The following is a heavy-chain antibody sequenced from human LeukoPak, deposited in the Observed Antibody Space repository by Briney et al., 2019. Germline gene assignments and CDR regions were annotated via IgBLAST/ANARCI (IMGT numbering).Heavy chain of an antibody. J-gene: IGHJ4*02. CDR1: GFTVSSNY. CDR3: ARVEYYYDSSGYYYGGINY. CDR2: IYSGGST. Sequence: GGSLRLSCAASGFTVSSNYMSWVRQAPGKGLEWVSVIYSGGSTYYADSVKGRFTISRDNSKNTLYLQMNSLRAEDTAVYYCARVEYYYDSSGYYYGGINYWGQGTLVTVSS. V-gene: IGHV3-53*01. D-gene: IGHD3-22*01.